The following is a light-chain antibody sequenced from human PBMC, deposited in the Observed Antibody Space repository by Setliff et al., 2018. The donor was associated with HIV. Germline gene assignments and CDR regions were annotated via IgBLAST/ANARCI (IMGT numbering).Light chain of an antibody. CDR2: QAT. CDR1: SNDVGRYDL. Sequence: QSVLTQPASVSGSPGQSITISRTGTSNDVGRYDLVSWYQQHPARAPKLIIYQATRRPSGVSNRFSGSKPGNVASLTISGLQAEDEADYYCCSNTGSNTFVFGTGTKVTVL. J-gene: IGLJ1*01. V-gene: IGLV2-23*01. CDR3: CSNTGSNTFV.